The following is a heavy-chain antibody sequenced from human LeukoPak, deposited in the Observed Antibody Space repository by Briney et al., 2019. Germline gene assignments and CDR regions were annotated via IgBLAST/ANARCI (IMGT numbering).Heavy chain of an antibody. J-gene: IGHJ3*02. CDR2: INAGIGIT. CDR3: VTGCSSTSCNNDAFDI. Sequence: VASVKISCKASGYTFTTYSIHWVRQAPGQRLEWMGWINAGIGITEYSQKFQDRVTISRDTSASTAYMELRSLRSEDTAVYYCVTGCSSTSCNNDAFDIWGQGTMVTVSS. CDR1: GYTFTTYS. V-gene: IGHV1-3*01. D-gene: IGHD2-2*01.